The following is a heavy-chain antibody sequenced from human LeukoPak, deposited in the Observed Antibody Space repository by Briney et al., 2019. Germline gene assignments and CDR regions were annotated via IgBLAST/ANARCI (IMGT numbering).Heavy chain of an antibody. Sequence: GGSLRLSCAASGFTFNNYAMTWVRQAPGKGLEWVSAITVGGGTTYYADSVRGRFTISRDNSKNTLYLQMNTLRVEDTAVYYCTRDLMDYDVSTGLHHYYMDVWGQGTTVTVSS. D-gene: IGHD3-9*01. CDR3: TRDLMDYDVSTGLHHYYMDV. J-gene: IGHJ6*02. V-gene: IGHV3-23*01. CDR1: GFTFNNYA. CDR2: ITVGGGTT.